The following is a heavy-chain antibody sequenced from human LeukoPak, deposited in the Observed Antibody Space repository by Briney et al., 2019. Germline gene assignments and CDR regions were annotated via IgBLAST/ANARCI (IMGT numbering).Heavy chain of an antibody. CDR2: IYYSGST. CDR1: GGSISSSNYY. Sequence: SETLSLTCTVSGGSISSSNYYWGWIRQPPGKGLEWIGNIYYSGSTYYNPSLKSRVTISVDTSKNQFSLKLSSVTAADTAVYYCARDPTTVVTPGSYFDYWGQGTLVTVSS. J-gene: IGHJ4*02. V-gene: IGHV4-39*07. D-gene: IGHD4-23*01. CDR3: ARDPTTVVTPGSYFDY.